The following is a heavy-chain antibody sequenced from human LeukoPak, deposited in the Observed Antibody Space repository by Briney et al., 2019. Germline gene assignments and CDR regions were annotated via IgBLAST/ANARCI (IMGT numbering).Heavy chain of an antibody. D-gene: IGHD4-17*01. V-gene: IGHV3-49*03. J-gene: IGHJ4*02. Sequence: GGSLRLSCTASGFTFGDYAMSWFRQAPGKGLEWVGFIRSKAYGGTTEYAASVKGRFTISRDDSKSIAYLQMNSLKTEDTAVYYCIGTTVTGPADYWGQGTLVTVSS. CDR3: IGTTVTGPADY. CDR1: GFTFGDYA. CDR2: IRSKAYGGTT.